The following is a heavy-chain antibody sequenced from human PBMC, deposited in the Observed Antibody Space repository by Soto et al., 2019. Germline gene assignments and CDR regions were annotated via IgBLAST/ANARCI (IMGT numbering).Heavy chain of an antibody. V-gene: IGHV3-30*18. CDR2: ISYDGSNS. CDR1: GFSFRSHG. CDR3: AKDHRNGGSRVDY. D-gene: IGHD2-15*01. Sequence: GGSLRLSCAASGFSFRSHGMHWVRQAPGKGLQWVAVISYDGSNSYYADSVKGRSTISRDNSNDALYLQMSSLRPEDTAVYFCAKDHRNGGSRVDYWGQGTLVTVSS. J-gene: IGHJ4*02.